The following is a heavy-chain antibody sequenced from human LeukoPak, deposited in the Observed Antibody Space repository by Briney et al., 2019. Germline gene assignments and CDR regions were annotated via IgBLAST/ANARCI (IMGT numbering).Heavy chain of an antibody. CDR1: GFTPSVDW. CDR3: VRGIEVGGTFSWFDP. J-gene: IGHJ5*02. V-gene: IGHV3-74*01. CDR2: RNKDGSST. Sequence: AGESLILSCAASGFTPSVDWIHWVRQAPAKVLVWVPPRNKDGSSTTCADSVKGRCTISRDNAKNTLYLQMNSLRAEDKAIYYCVRGIEVGGTFSWFDPWGQGTLVTVSS. D-gene: IGHD6-19*01.